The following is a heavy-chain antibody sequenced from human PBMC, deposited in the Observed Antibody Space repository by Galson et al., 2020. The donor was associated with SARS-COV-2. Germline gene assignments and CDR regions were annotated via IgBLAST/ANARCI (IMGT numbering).Heavy chain of an antibody. V-gene: IGHV3-53*01. Sequence: GGSLRLSCAASGFTVSSNFMSWVRQAPGKGLEWASVINSGGDTYYADSVKGRFTISRDSSANTLYLQMNSLRVEDTAMYYCAIGRGSAGRFWSWGQGTLVTVSS. CDR2: INSGGDT. J-gene: IGHJ5*02. CDR1: GFTVSSNF. D-gene: IGHD2-15*01. CDR3: AIGRGSAGRFWS.